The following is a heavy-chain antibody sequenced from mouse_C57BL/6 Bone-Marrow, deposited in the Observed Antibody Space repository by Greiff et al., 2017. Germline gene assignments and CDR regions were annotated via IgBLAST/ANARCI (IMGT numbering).Heavy chain of an antibody. CDR3: AREGGRDYFDY. J-gene: IGHJ2*01. Sequence: EVQLQQSGPGLVKPSQSLSLTCSVTGYSITSGYYWNWIRQFPGNKLEWMGYISYDGSNNYNPSRKNRISITRDTSKNQFFLKLNSVTTEDTATYYGAREGGRDYFDYWGQGTTLTVSS. D-gene: IGHD3-3*01. V-gene: IGHV3-6*01. CDR2: ISYDGSN. CDR1: GYSITSGYY.